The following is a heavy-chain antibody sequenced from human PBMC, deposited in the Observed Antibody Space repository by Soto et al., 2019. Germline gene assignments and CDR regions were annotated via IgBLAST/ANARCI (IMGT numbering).Heavy chain of an antibody. CDR2: IYYSGST. J-gene: IGHJ5*02. Sequence: QVQLQESGPGLVKPSETLSLTCTVSGGSVSSGSYYWSWIRQPPGKGLEWIGYIYYSGSTNYNPSLTSRVTISVDTSKNQFSLKLSSVTAADTAVYYCARERSEAVVTLWRGAYNWFDPWGQGTLVTVSS. CDR1: GGSVSSGSYY. V-gene: IGHV4-61*01. CDR3: ARERSEAVVTLWRGAYNWFDP. D-gene: IGHD3-22*01.